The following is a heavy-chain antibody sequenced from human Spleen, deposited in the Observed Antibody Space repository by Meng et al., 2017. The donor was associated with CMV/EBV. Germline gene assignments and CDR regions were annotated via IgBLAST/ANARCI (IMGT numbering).Heavy chain of an antibody. J-gene: IGHJ5*02. CDR2: VYYSGTT. D-gene: IGHD3-10*01. V-gene: IGHV4-59*01. Sequence: SETLSLTCSVSGGSMNNYYWTWIRQPPGKGLEWIGYVYYSGTTNDNLSLKSRLTISVDTSKNQFSLRLSSVTAGDTAVYYCARGRALWFGELSPWGQGTLVTVSS. CDR1: GGSMNNYY. CDR3: ARGRALWFGELSP.